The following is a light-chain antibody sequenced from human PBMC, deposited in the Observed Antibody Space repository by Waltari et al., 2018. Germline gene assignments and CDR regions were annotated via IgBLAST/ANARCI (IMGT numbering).Light chain of an antibody. Sequence: IVMTQSPATLSVSPGERATLSCRASQSVSSNLAWYQQKPGQAPRLLINGASTRATGIPARFSGSGSGTEFTLTISSLQSEDLLVYYCQQYNNWPLTFGGGTKVEIK. CDR1: QSVSSN. J-gene: IGKJ4*01. V-gene: IGKV3-15*01. CDR3: QQYNNWPLT. CDR2: GAS.